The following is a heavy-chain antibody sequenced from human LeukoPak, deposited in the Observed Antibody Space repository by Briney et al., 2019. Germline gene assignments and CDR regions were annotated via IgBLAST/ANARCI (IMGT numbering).Heavy chain of an antibody. J-gene: IGHJ6*03. V-gene: IGHV3-23*01. Sequence: GGSLRLSCAASGFTFSSYAMSWVRQAPGKRLEWVSAISGSGGSTYYADSVKGRFTISRDNSKNTLYLQMNSLRAEDTAVYYCAKSASGWYGVGYYYYYYMDVWGKGTTVTVSS. CDR3: AKSASGWYGVGYYYYYYMDV. CDR2: ISGSGGST. CDR1: GFTFSSYA. D-gene: IGHD6-19*01.